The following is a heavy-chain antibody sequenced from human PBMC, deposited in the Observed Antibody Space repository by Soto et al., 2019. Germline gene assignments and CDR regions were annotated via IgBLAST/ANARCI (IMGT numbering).Heavy chain of an antibody. CDR1: GGTFSRYT. CDR3: ARDRLYYYGSGTSDY. CDR2: ISAYNGNT. Sequence: GASVKVSCKASGGTFSRYTISWVRQAPGQGLEWMGWISAYNGNTNYAQKLQGRVTMTTDTSTSTAYMELRSLSSDDTAVYYCARDRLYYYGSGTSDYWGQGSLVTVSS. V-gene: IGHV1-18*01. D-gene: IGHD3-10*01. J-gene: IGHJ4*02.